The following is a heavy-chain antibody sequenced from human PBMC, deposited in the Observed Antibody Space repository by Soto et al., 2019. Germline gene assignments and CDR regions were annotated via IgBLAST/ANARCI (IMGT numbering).Heavy chain of an antibody. CDR1: GFTFSTYA. V-gene: IGHV3-23*01. CDR3: AKVDRYSSGWSYYAPEYYYYGMDV. Sequence: VQLLESGGGLVQPGGSLRLSCAASGFTFSTYALSWVRQSPGTGLAWVSAISGSGDDTYYTHSVKGRFTISRDNSKNTLSLQMDSLRVEDTATYYCAKVDRYSSGWSYYAPEYYYYGMDVWGQGTTVTVSS. CDR2: ISGSGDDT. D-gene: IGHD6-19*01. J-gene: IGHJ6*02.